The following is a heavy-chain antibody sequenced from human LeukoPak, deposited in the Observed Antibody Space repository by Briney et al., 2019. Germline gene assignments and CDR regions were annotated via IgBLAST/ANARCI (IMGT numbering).Heavy chain of an antibody. CDR1: GYSISSGYY. D-gene: IGHD3-22*01. CDR3: ARDYKYYYDSSGYRDAFDI. J-gene: IGHJ3*02. Sequence: PSETLSLTCTVSGYSISSGYYWSWIRQPAGKGLEWIGRIYTSGSTNYNPSLKSRVTISVDTSKNQFSLKLSSVTAADTAVYYCARDYKYYYDSSGYRDAFDIWGQGTMVTVSS. V-gene: IGHV4-61*02. CDR2: IYTSGST.